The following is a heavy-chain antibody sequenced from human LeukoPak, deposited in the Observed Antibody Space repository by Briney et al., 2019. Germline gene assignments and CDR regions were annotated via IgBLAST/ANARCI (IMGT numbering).Heavy chain of an antibody. CDR3: ARGPPYSSSSGVVENFDY. J-gene: IGHJ4*02. CDR2: INPSGGST. Sequence: ASVKVSCKASGYTFTSYYIHWVRQAPGQGLEWMGIINPSGGSTSYAQRFQGRVTMTRDTSTSTVSMELSSLRSEDTAVYYCARGPPYSSSSGVVENFDYWGQGTLVTVSS. V-gene: IGHV1-46*01. CDR1: GYTFTSYY. D-gene: IGHD6-6*01.